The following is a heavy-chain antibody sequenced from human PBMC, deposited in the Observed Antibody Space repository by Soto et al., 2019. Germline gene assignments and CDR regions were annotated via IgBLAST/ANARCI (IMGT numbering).Heavy chain of an antibody. CDR2: ISYDGSHK. D-gene: IGHD6-13*01. Sequence: QVQLVESGGGVVQPGRSLRLSCAASGFTFSSFAMHWVRQAPGKGLEWVSAISYDGSHKYYADSVKGRFTNSRDNSKNTLYLQMNSLRPEDRAVYYCARDRRQQLVPLDYWGQGTLVTVSS. CDR3: ARDRRQQLVPLDY. CDR1: GFTFSSFA. J-gene: IGHJ4*02. V-gene: IGHV3-30-3*01.